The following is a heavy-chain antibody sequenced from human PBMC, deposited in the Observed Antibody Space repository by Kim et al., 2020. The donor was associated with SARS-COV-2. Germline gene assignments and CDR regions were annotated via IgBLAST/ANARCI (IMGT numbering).Heavy chain of an antibody. D-gene: IGHD6-19*01. J-gene: IGHJ4*02. CDR3: ARAGAIAVAGKGD. V-gene: IGHV1-69*01. Sequence: YEQKLKGRVTITADESTSTAYMELSSLRSEDTAVYYCARAGAIAVAGKGDWGQGTLVTVSS.